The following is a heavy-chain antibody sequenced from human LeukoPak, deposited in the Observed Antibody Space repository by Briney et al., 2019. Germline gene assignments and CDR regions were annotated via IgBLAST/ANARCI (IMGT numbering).Heavy chain of an antibody. J-gene: IGHJ5*02. D-gene: IGHD6-19*01. CDR1: GFTFSSDS. CDR2: ISSSSSYI. V-gene: IGHV3-21*01. Sequence: GGSLRLSCAASGFTFSSDSVNCVRQPPGKGLEWVSSISSSSSYIYYADSVKGRFTISRDNAKNSLYLQMNSLRAEDTAVYYCARDRLNRSGWSPWGQGTLVTVSS. CDR3: ARDRLNRSGWSP.